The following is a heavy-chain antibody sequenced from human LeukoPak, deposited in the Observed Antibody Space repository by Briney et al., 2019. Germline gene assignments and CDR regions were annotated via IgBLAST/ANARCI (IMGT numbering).Heavy chain of an antibody. CDR2: IYHSGST. V-gene: IGHV4-4*02. CDR1: GGSISSSNW. J-gene: IGHJ4*02. Sequence: SGTLSLTCAVSGGSISSSNWWSWVRQPPGKGLEWIGEIYHSGSTNYNPSLKSRVTVSVDASMKQFSLKLSSVTAADTAVYYCADLSLMGPFDYWGQGTLAIVSS. D-gene: IGHD2-8*01. CDR3: ADLSLMGPFDY.